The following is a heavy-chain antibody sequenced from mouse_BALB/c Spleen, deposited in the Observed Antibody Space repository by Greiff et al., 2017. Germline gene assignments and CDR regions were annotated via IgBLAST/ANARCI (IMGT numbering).Heavy chain of an antibody. V-gene: IGHV2-9*02. CDR3: AREELGHGRFAY. CDR1: GFSLTSYG. D-gene: IGHD4-1*01. CDR2: IWAGGST. Sequence: QVQLQRSGPGLVAPSQSLSITCTVSGFSLTSYGVHWVRQPPGKGLEWLGVIWAGGSTNYNSALMSRLSISKDNSKSQVFLKMNSLQTDDTAMYYCAREELGHGRFAYWGQGTLVTVSA. J-gene: IGHJ3*01.